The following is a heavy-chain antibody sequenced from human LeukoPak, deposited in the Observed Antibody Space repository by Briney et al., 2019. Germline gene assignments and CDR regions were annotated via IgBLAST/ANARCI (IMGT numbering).Heavy chain of an antibody. J-gene: IGHJ5*02. CDR2: IYYSGST. V-gene: IGHV4-59*01. Sequence: SETLSLTCTVSGGSISSYYWSWIRQPPGKGLEWIGYIYYSGSTNYNPSLKSRVTISVDTSKNQFSLKLNSVTAADTAVYYCARVEAAGTPYNWFDPWGQGTLVTVSS. D-gene: IGHD6-13*01. CDR3: ARVEAAGTPYNWFDP. CDR1: GGSISSYY.